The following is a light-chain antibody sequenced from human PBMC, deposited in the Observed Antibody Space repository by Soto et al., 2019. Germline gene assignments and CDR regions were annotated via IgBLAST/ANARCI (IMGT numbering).Light chain of an antibody. CDR2: DAS. Sequence: EIVLTQSPATLSLSPGERVTLSCRASQSVSSYLAWYQQKPGQAPRLLIYDASNRATGIPARFSGSGSGTDFTLTISSLEPEDFAVYYCQQRSNFGGGTKVDIK. CDR3: QQRSN. V-gene: IGKV3-11*01. CDR1: QSVSSY. J-gene: IGKJ4*01.